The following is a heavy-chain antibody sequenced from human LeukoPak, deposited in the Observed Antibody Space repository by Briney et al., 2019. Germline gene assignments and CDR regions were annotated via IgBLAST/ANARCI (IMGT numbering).Heavy chain of an antibody. CDR2: IIPIFGTA. CDR3: AMRRGYGNIDY. J-gene: IGHJ4*02. CDR1: GGTFSSYA. V-gene: IGHV1-69*05. Sequence: GASVKVSCKASGGTFSSYAISWVRQAPGQGLEWMGRIIPIFGTANYAQKFQGRVTITTDESTSTAYMELSSLRSEDTAVYYCAMRRGYGNIDYWGQGTLVTVSS. D-gene: IGHD5-18*01.